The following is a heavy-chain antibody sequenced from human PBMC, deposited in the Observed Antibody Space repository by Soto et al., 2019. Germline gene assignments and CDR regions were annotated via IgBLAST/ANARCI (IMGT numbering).Heavy chain of an antibody. CDR3: AKNGQRRYYYSGMEG. Sequence: QGQLVQSGPEVKKPGASVKVSCKASGYTFTRYGIIWVRQAPGQGLEWMGWISGYNGDTNYAQKVQGRVTMTIDTSTSTADVEVRSPTSDDATIYYCAKNGQRRYYYSGMEGWGQWTTVTVSS. V-gene: IGHV1-18*01. J-gene: IGHJ6*02. CDR1: GYTFTRYG. CDR2: ISGYNGDT. D-gene: IGHD6-25*01.